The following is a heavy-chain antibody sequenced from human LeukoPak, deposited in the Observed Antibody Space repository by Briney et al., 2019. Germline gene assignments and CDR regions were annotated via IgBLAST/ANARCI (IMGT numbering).Heavy chain of an antibody. D-gene: IGHD4-17*01. J-gene: IGHJ4*02. Sequence: SGTPSLTCAISGGSISSSNWWTWVRQPPGKGLVWVGEIYLRGNTNYNPSLESRVTISVDESKTQLSLRLESVTAADTAVYYCARGTITTVTDSWGPGTLVTVSS. CDR2: IYLRGNT. V-gene: IGHV4-4*02. CDR1: GGSISSSNW. CDR3: ARGTITTVTDS.